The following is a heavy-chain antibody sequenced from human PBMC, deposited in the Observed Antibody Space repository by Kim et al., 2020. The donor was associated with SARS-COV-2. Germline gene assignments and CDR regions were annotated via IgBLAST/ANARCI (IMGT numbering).Heavy chain of an antibody. D-gene: IGHD3-10*01. J-gene: IGHJ6*02. V-gene: IGHV4-34*01. CDR2: INHSAST. CDR1: GVSFTGYY. CDR3: ARGRYYGSGSYFPPSYYYGMDV. Sequence: SETLSLTCAVYGVSFTGYYLSWIRQPPGKGLEWIGEINHSASTNYNPSLKSRVTISVDTSKNQFSLKLSSVTAADTAVYDCARGRYYGSGSYFPPSYYYGMDVGGHGTTVTVS.